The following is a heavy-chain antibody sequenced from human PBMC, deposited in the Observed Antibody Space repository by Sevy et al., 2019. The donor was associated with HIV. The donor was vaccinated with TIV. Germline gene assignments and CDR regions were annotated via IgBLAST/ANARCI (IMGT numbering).Heavy chain of an antibody. CDR1: GFTVSANY. D-gene: IGHD1-26*01. J-gene: IGHJ1*01. Sequence: GGSLRLSCAVSGFTVSANYMTWVRQAPGKGLEWVSVIYSDGTTHHADSVKGRFSISRDNSKNTLYLQMNSLRAEDTAVYYCAKYVSGSYPGAEYFQHWGQGTLVTVSS. CDR3: AKYVSGSYPGAEYFQH. V-gene: IGHV3-66*01. CDR2: IYSDGTT.